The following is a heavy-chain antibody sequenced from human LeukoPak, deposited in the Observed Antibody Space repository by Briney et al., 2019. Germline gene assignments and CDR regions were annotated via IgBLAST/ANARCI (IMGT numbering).Heavy chain of an antibody. J-gene: IGHJ4*02. CDR1: GFTFSSYG. CDR2: ISYDGSNK. V-gene: IGHV3-30*18. D-gene: IGHD3-22*01. CDR3: AKAKPWMIVDY. Sequence: RGGSLRLSCAASGFTFSSYGMHWVRQAPGKGLEWVAVISYDGSNKYYADSVKGRFTISRDNSKNTLYLQMNSLRAEDTAVYYCAKAKPWMIVDYWGQGTLVT.